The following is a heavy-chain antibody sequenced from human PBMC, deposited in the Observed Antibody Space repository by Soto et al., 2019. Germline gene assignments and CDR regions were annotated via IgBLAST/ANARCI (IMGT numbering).Heavy chain of an antibody. CDR2: ISYDGSNK. CDR3: ARESEQWLNNRAEYFQH. CDR1: GFTFSSYA. Sequence: QVQLVESGGGVVQPGRSLRLSCAASGFTFSSYAMHWVRQAPGKGLEWVAVISYDGSNKYYADSVKGRFTISRDNSKNALYVQMNGLRAEDKAVYYCARESEQWLNNRAEYFQHWGQGTLGTVSS. J-gene: IGHJ1*01. V-gene: IGHV3-30-3*01. D-gene: IGHD6-19*01.